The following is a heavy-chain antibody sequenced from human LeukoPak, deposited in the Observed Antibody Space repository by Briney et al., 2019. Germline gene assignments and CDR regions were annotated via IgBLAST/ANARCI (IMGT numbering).Heavy chain of an antibody. Sequence: ASVKVSCKASGYTFTSYYMHWVRQAPGQGLEWMGIINPSGGSTSYAQKFQGRVTMTRDMSTSTVYRELSSLISEDTAVYDCARYFLPSKYSSGWWSYWGQGTLVTVSS. D-gene: IGHD6-19*01. CDR2: INPSGGST. CDR3: ARYFLPSKYSSGWWSY. CDR1: GYTFTSYY. J-gene: IGHJ4*02. V-gene: IGHV1-46*01.